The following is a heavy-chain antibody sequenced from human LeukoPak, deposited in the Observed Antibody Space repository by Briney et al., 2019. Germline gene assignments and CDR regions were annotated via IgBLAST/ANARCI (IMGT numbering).Heavy chain of an antibody. J-gene: IGHJ4*02. CDR3: AKVDDSGWPSHSHFDN. D-gene: IGHD6-19*01. CDR1: GFTFSSYA. CDR2: LSGSAGST. Sequence: PGGSLRLSCAASGFTFSSYAMTWVRQAPGKGLERVSTLSGSAGSTYYADSVKGRFTISRDNSKDTLYLQMNSLRAEETAVYYCAKVDDSGWPSHSHFDNWGQGTLVTLS. V-gene: IGHV3-23*01.